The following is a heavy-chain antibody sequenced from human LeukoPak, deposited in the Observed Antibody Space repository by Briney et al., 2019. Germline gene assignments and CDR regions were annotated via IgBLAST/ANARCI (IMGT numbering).Heavy chain of an antibody. Sequence: PGGSLRLSCAASGFTFSSYAMSWVRQAPGKGLEWVSAISGSGGSTYYADSVKGRFTISRDNSKNTLYLQMNSLRAEDTAVYYCAREPYCSGGSCYAGRTGGMDVWGQGTTVTVSS. D-gene: IGHD2-15*01. CDR1: GFTFSSYA. J-gene: IGHJ6*02. V-gene: IGHV3-23*01. CDR2: ISGSGGST. CDR3: AREPYCSGGSCYAGRTGGMDV.